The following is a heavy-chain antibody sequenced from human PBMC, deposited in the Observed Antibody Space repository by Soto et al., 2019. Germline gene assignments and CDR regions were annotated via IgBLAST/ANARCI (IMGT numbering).Heavy chain of an antibody. CDR1: AYTFTSRY. J-gene: IGHJ5*02. D-gene: IGHD6-19*01. V-gene: IGHV1-18*04. CDR3: ARGDDRSSGWPFDP. Sequence: ASVKVSCKASAYTFTSRYMHWVRQAPGQGLEWLGWINTHNGNTNYAQNLQGRVIMTTDTSTSTAYMELRSLRSDDTAVYYCARGDDRSSGWPFDPWGQGTLVTVSS. CDR2: INTHNGNT.